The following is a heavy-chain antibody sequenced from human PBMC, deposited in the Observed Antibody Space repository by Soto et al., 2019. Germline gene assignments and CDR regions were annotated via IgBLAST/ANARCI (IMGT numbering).Heavy chain of an antibody. Sequence: SETLSLTCAVYGGSFSGYNWSWIRQPPGNGLEWIGEINHSGSTNYNPSLKSRVTISVDTSKNQFSLKLSSVTAADTAVYYCARGRRPTVVVPAAATIAATGLSYFDYWGQGTLVTVSS. J-gene: IGHJ4*02. D-gene: IGHD2-2*01. CDR1: GGSFSGYN. CDR3: ARGRRPTVVVPAAATIAATGLSYFDY. CDR2: INHSGST. V-gene: IGHV4-34*01.